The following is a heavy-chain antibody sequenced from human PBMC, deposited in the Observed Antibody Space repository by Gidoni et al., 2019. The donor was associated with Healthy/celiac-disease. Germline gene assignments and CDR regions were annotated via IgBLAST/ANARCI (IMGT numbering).Heavy chain of an antibody. V-gene: IGHV3-33*01. CDR2: IWYDGSNK. CDR1: GFTFSSYG. Sequence: QVQLVESGGGVVQPGRSLRLSCAASGFTFSSYGMHWVRQAPGKGLEWVAVIWYDGSNKYYADSVKGRFTISRDNSKNTLYLQMNSLRAEDTAVYYCARVGYCSGGSCYSGDYYYGMDVWGQGTTVTVSS. D-gene: IGHD2-15*01. CDR3: ARVGYCSGGSCYSGDYYYGMDV. J-gene: IGHJ6*02.